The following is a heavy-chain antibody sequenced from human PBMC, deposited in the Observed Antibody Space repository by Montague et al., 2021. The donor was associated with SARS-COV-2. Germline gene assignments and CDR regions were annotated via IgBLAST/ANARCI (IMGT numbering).Heavy chain of an antibody. Sequence: SETLSLTCAVSGGSFSPYYWSWIRQSPATVLELIGNIDHSGNTNYNPSLKSPVSISLDTSSTQFYLYLTSVTAADAAVYYCSRDQTVSEWIWYGMDVWGPGTQVTVSS. CDR1: GGSFSPYY. J-gene: IGHJ6*02. CDR3: SRDQTVSEWIWYGMDV. D-gene: IGHD3-3*01. CDR2: IDHSGNT. V-gene: IGHV4-34*01.